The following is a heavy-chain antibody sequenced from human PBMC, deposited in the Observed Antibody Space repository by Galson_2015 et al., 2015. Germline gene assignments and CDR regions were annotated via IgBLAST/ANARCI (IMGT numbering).Heavy chain of an antibody. D-gene: IGHD3-10*01. Sequence: SVKVSCKVSGYTLTELSMHWVRQAPGKGLEWMGGFDPEGGETIYAQKFQGRVTMTEDTSTDTAYMELSSLRSEDTAVYYCATGDSGGHGAFDAFDIWGQGTMVTVSS. CDR1: GYTLTELS. V-gene: IGHV1-24*01. CDR3: ATGDSGGHGAFDAFDI. J-gene: IGHJ3*02. CDR2: FDPEGGET.